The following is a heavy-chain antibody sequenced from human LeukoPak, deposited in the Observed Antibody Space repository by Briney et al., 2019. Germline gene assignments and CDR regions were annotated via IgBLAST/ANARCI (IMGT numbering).Heavy chain of an antibody. D-gene: IGHD4-11*01. Sequence: SETLSLTCTVSGGSICSGGYYWSWIRQHPGKGLEWIGYIYYIGSTYYNPPLKSRVTISVDTSKNQFSPKLSSVTAADTAVYYCARHETPREYSDYVGYAFDIWGQGTMVTVPS. CDR3: ARHETPREYSDYVGYAFDI. CDR1: GGSICSGGYY. V-gene: IGHV4-31*03. CDR2: IYYIGST. J-gene: IGHJ3*02.